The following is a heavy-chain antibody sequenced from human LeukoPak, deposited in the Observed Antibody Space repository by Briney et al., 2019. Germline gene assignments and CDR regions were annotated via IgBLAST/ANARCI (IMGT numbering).Heavy chain of an antibody. V-gene: IGHV3-33*01. Sequence: GGSLRLSCAASGFTLSSYGMHWVRQAPGKGLEWVAFIWYDGSSKYYADSVKGRFTISRDNPRNTLYLQMNSLRAEDTAVYYCTRERSLLTYYSDSSGYSIDYWGQGTLVTVSS. J-gene: IGHJ4*02. CDR3: TRERSLLTYYSDSSGYSIDY. CDR1: GFTLSSYG. CDR2: IWYDGSSK. D-gene: IGHD3-22*01.